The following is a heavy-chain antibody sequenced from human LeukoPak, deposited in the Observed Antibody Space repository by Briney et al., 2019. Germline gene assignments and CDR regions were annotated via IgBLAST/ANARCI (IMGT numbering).Heavy chain of an antibody. CDR2: ISGSGGST. Sequence: PGGSLRLSCAASGFTSSSYAMSWVRQAPGKGLEWVSAISGSGGSTYYADSVKGRFTISRDNSKNTLYLQMNSLRAEDTAVYYCATPWGDILTGYYSETLRDPADYWGQGTLVTVSS. D-gene: IGHD3-9*01. CDR1: GFTSSSYA. J-gene: IGHJ4*02. V-gene: IGHV3-23*01. CDR3: ATPWGDILTGYYSETLRDPADY.